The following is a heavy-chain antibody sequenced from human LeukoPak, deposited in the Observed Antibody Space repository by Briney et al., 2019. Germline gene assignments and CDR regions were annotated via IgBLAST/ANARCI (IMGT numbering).Heavy chain of an antibody. CDR3: ARTLAARHTSGYIDY. Sequence: AGGSLRLSCAASGFTFSSYWMSWVRQAPGKGLEWVANIKEDGSEKYYVDSVKGRFTISRDNGKNSLYLQMNSLRAEGTAVYYCARTLAARHTSGYIDYWGQGTLVTVSS. J-gene: IGHJ4*02. CDR1: GFTFSSYW. CDR2: IKEDGSEK. D-gene: IGHD3-22*01. V-gene: IGHV3-7*01.